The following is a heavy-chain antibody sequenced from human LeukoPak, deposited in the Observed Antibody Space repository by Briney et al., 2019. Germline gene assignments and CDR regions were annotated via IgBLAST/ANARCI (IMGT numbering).Heavy chain of an antibody. CDR1: GYTFTTYA. Sequence: ASVKVSCKASGYTFTTYAMNWVRQAPGQGLEWMGWINTNTGNPTYAQDLTGRFVFSLDTSVSTAYLQISSLKAEDTAVYYCARSIAARSFDYWGQGTLVTVSS. D-gene: IGHD6-6*01. J-gene: IGHJ4*02. CDR2: INTNTGNP. CDR3: ARSIAARSFDY. V-gene: IGHV7-4-1*02.